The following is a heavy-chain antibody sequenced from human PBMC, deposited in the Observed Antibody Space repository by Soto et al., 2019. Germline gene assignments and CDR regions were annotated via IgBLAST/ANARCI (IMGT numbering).Heavy chain of an antibody. CDR2: GYYSGST. Sequence: SETLSLTCTVSGGSINSFYWSWIRQPPGKGLEWIGYGYYSGSTNYNPSLKSRVTISIDTSKNQFSLNVSSITAADTAVYYCARGLGSHYFYMDVWAKGTTVTVSS. CDR3: ARGLGSHYFYMDV. CDR1: GGSINSFY. V-gene: IGHV4-59*08. J-gene: IGHJ6*03.